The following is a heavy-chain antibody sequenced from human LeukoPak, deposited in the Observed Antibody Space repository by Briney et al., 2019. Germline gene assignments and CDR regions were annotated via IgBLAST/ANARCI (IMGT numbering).Heavy chain of an antibody. D-gene: IGHD3-3*01. Sequence: QPGRSLRLSCAASGFTFSSYSMHWVRQAPGKGLEWVAVISYDGSNKYYADSVEGRFTISRDNSKNTLYLQMNSLRAEGTAVYYCAAPNFWSGYYALGYWGQGTLVTVSS. CDR1: GFTFSSYS. V-gene: IGHV3-30*03. CDR3: AAPNFWSGYYALGY. J-gene: IGHJ4*02. CDR2: ISYDGSNK.